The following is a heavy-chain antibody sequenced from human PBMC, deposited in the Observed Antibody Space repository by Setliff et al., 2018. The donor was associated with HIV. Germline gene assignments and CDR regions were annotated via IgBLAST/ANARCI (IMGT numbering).Heavy chain of an antibody. CDR2: INHSGST. Sequence: SETLSLTCAVYGDSFIGYYWTWIRQSPGKGLEWIGEINHSGSTKFNPSLKSRVTISVDTSKNQFSLKMTSVTAADTAVYYCARGHYYDGSGYFLRAFDIWGQGTLVTVSS. CDR1: GDSFIGYY. CDR3: ARGHYYDGSGYFLRAFDI. J-gene: IGHJ4*02. D-gene: IGHD3-22*01. V-gene: IGHV4-34*01.